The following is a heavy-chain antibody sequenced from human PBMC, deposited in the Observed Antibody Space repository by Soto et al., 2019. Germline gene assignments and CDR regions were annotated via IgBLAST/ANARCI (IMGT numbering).Heavy chain of an antibody. J-gene: IGHJ6*02. CDR3: ARTSLTIFGPSNDYYGLDV. CDR2: INYSGRT. V-gene: IGHV4-30-4*01. CDR1: SGSISSSDYY. Sequence: SETLSLTCSVSSGSISSSDYYWSLIRQPPGKGLEWIGYINYSGRTYYKPSLKSRVSISIDTSKNQFSLRLTSVSAEDTAVYYCARTSLTIFGPSNDYYGLDVWGQGTSVTVSS. D-gene: IGHD3-3*01.